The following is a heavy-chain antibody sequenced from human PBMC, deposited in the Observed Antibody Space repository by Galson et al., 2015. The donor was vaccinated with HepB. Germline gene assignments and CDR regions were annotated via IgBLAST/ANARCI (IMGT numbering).Heavy chain of an antibody. D-gene: IGHD3-3*01. CDR1: GFLFSNYG. CDR3: ARDSDYDFEWNSYYYRMDG. CDR2: ISGSSSYI. J-gene: IGHJ6*02. V-gene: IGHV3-21*01. Sequence: SLRLSCAASGFLFSNYGMNWVRQAPGKGLEWVSSISGSSSYIYYADSVKGRFTISRDNAKNALYLQVNSLGAEDTAVYYCARDSDYDFEWNSYYYRMDGWGQGTTVTVSS.